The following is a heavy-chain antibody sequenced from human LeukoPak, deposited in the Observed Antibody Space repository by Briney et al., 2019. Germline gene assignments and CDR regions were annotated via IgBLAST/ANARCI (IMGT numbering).Heavy chain of an antibody. CDR3: ARGRGWNDVVDY. D-gene: IGHD1-1*01. V-gene: IGHV1-69*05. CDR2: IIPIFGTA. CDR1: GGTFSSYA. J-gene: IGHJ4*02. Sequence: SVKVSCKASGGTFSSYAISWVRQAPGQGLEWMGGIIPIFGTANYAQKFQGRVTITTDESTSTAYMELSSLGSEDTAVYYCARGRGWNDVVDYGGQGTLVTVS.